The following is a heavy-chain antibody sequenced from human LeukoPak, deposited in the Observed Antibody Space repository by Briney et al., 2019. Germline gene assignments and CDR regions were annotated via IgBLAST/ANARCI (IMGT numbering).Heavy chain of an antibody. Sequence: FQGRVTVTRDTSTSTVYMELSSLRSEDTAVYYCAPGGYSYAGDYWGQGTLVTVSS. V-gene: IGHV1-46*01. J-gene: IGHJ4*02. CDR3: APGGYSYAGDY. D-gene: IGHD5-18*01.